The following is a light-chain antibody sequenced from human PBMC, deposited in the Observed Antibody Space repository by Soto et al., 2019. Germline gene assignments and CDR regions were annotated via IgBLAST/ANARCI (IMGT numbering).Light chain of an antibody. CDR3: QQTHIVPQT. V-gene: IGKV1-39*01. CDR1: QYIDTY. Sequence: DIQMAQSPSSLSASVGDRVTITCRASQYIDTYLHWYQQKPGKAPTLLIYAASSLQSGVPSRFSGSGSGTDFTLHISSLQPEDFARYFCQQTHIVPQTFGGGAQVEIK. CDR2: AAS. J-gene: IGKJ4*01.